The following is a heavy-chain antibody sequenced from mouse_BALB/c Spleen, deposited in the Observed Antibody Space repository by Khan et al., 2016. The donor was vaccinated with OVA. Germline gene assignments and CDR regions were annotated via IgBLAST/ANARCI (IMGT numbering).Heavy chain of an antibody. Sequence: QVQLKESGAELAKPGASVKMSCKASGYTFTTYWMHWVKQRPGQGLEWIGYINPTSGYTDYNDKFKDRATLSADKSSSTAYMQLNSLTSEDSAVYYCTRDRIDYWGQGTTRTGSS. V-gene: IGHV1-7*01. CDR3: TRDRIDY. CDR1: GYTFTTYW. CDR2: INPTSGYT. J-gene: IGHJ2*01.